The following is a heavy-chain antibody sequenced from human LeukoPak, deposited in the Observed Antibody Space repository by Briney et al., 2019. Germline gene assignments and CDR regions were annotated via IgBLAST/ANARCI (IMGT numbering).Heavy chain of an antibody. CDR2: IYYSGST. Sequence: GSLRLSCAASGFTFSSYWMSWVRQAPGKGLEWIGYIYYSGSTYYNPSLKSRVTISVDTSKNQFSLKLSSVTAADTAVYYCAREEAYNWNDVGAFDIWGQGTMVTVSS. CDR1: GFTFSSYW. V-gene: IGHV4-59*12. J-gene: IGHJ3*02. D-gene: IGHD1-1*01. CDR3: AREEAYNWNDVGAFDI.